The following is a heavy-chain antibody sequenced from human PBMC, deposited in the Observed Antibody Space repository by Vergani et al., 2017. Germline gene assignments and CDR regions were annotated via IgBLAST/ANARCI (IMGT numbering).Heavy chain of an antibody. V-gene: IGHV4-34*02. CDR2: INNDGHT. CDR1: GESFSSFY. Sequence: QVQLQQWGAGVVKPSGTLSLTCAVFGESFSSFYWSWIRQPPGKGLEWIGEINNDGHTNYNPSLESRVTVSRDTAKNQFSLNLMSVTAADTAVYYCARGALWWLWQIDSWGQGTLVTVSS. CDR3: ARGALWWLWQIDS. J-gene: IGHJ4*02. D-gene: IGHD2-21*01.